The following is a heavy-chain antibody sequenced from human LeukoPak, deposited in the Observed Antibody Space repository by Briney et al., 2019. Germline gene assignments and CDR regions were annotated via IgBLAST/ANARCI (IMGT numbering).Heavy chain of an antibody. J-gene: IGHJ4*02. Sequence: PGGSLRLSCAASGFTFSSYAMSWVRQAPGKRLEWVSAISGSGGSTYYADSVKGRFTISRDNSKNTLYLQMNSLRAEDTAVYYCAKGSGEVVIADEDYWGQGTLVTVSS. CDR2: ISGSGGST. CDR1: GFTFSSYA. CDR3: AKGSGEVVIADEDY. V-gene: IGHV3-23*01. D-gene: IGHD2-21*01.